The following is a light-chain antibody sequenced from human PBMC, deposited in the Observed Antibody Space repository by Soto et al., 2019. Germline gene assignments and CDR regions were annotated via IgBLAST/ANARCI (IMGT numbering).Light chain of an antibody. CDR3: SSYTSSSTRV. CDR2: DVS. J-gene: IGLJ1*01. Sequence: QSALTQPASVSGSPGQSFTISCTGTRSDVGDYNYVSWYQQHPGKAPKLVIFDVSDRPSGVSNRFSGSKSGNTASLTISGLQAEDEADYYCSSYTSSSTRVFGTGTKLTVL. CDR1: RSDVGDYNY. V-gene: IGLV2-14*01.